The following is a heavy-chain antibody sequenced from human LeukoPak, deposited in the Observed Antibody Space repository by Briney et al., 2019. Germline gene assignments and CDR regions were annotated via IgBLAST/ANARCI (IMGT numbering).Heavy chain of an antibody. Sequence: ASVKVSCTASGYTFTTYGISWVRQAPGQGLEWMGWISGYNGNTNYAQKLQDRVTMTTDTSTSTAYMELRSLRSDDTAVYYCARDLGGGSHYFDYWGQGALVTVSS. D-gene: IGHD1-26*01. V-gene: IGHV1-18*01. CDR2: ISGYNGNT. CDR1: GYTFTTYG. J-gene: IGHJ4*02. CDR3: ARDLGGGSHYFDY.